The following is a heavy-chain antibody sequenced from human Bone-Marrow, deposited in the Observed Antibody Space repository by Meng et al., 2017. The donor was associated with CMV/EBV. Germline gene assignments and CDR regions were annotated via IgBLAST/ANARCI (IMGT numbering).Heavy chain of an antibody. CDR2: ISAYNGNT. CDR3: ARSSLLRFLEWFDY. CDR1: GYTFTSYG. J-gene: IGHJ5*01. D-gene: IGHD3-3*01. Sequence: ASVKVSCKASGYTFTSYGISWVRQAPGQGLEWMGWISAYNGNTNYAQKLQGRVTMTTDTSTSTAYMELRSLRSDDTAVHYCARSSLLRFLEWFDYWGQGTLVTVSS. V-gene: IGHV1-18*01.